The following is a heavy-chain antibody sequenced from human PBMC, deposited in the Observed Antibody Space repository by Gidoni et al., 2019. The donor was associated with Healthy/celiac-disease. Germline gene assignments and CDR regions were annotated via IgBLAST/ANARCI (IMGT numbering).Heavy chain of an antibody. CDR1: GYSFTSYW. CDR3: ARLLGYCSSTSCYDGFDY. J-gene: IGHJ4*02. D-gene: IGHD2-2*01. V-gene: IGHV5-51*01. CDR2: IYPGDSDT. Sequence: EVQLVQSGAEVKKPGESLKISCKVSGYSFTSYWIGWVRQMPGKGLEWMGIIYPGDSDTRYSPSFQGQVPISADKSISTAYLQWSSLKASDTAMYYCARLLGYCSSTSCYDGFDYWGQGTLVTVSS.